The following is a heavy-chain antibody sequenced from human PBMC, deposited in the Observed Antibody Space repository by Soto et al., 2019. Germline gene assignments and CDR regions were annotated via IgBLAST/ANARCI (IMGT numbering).Heavy chain of an antibody. V-gene: IGHV3-30*18. D-gene: IGHD5-18*01. CDR3: AKNRGYNYGHDVFDI. CDR1: GFTFSSYG. Sequence: QVQLVESGGGVVQPGKSQRLSCAAFGFTFSSYGMHWVRQAPGRGLEWVAVISYDGSDNYYGDSVKGRFTISRDNSKNTLHLQMNILRTEDTAVYYCAKNRGYNYGHDVFDIWGQGTMVTVSS. CDR2: ISYDGSDN. J-gene: IGHJ3*02.